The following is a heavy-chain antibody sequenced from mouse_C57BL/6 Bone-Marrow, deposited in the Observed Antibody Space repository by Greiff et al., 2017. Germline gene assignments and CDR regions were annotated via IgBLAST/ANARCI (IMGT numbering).Heavy chain of an antibody. CDR1: GFSLTSYG. D-gene: IGHD1-1*01. Sequence: VQLQQSGPGLVQPSQSLSITCTVSGFSLTSYGVHWVRQSPGKGLEWLGVLWSGGSTDYNAAFISRLSISKDNSKSQVFFKMNRLQADDTAIYYCARNYGSSYWYFDVWGTGTTVTVSS. CDR2: LWSGGST. CDR3: ARNYGSSYWYFDV. J-gene: IGHJ1*03. V-gene: IGHV2-2*01.